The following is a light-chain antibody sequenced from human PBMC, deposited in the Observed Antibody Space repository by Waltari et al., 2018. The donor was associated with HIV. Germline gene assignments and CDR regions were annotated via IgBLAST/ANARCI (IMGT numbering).Light chain of an antibody. CDR1: QSVSSSY. J-gene: IGKJ2*01. V-gene: IGKV3-20*01. CDR3: QQFGSSPQGSRVT. Sequence: EIVLTQSPATLSLSPGERATLSCRASQSVSSSYLAWYQQKPGQAPRLLIYGASSRATGIPDRFSGSGSGTDFTLTISRLGPEDFAVYYCQQFGSSPQGSRVTFGQGTKLEIK. CDR2: GAS.